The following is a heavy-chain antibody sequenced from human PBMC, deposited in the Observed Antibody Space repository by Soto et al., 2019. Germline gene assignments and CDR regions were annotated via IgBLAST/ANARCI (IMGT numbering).Heavy chain of an antibody. V-gene: IGHV3-23*01. J-gene: IGHJ6*02. Sequence: GGSLRLSCAASGFTFSSYAMSWVRQAPGKGLEWVSATSGSGGSTYYADSVKGRFTISRDNSKNTLYLQMNSLRAGDTAVYYCAKMWTRTVRDYYGMDVWGQGTTVTVSS. CDR2: TSGSGGST. D-gene: IGHD4-4*01. CDR1: GFTFSSYA. CDR3: AKMWTRTVRDYYGMDV.